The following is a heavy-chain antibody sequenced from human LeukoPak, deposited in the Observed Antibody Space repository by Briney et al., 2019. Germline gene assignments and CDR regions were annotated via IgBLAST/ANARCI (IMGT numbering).Heavy chain of an antibody. V-gene: IGHV4-59*08. Sequence: SETLSLTCTVSGGSISNSFWNWIRQPPGKGLEWIGHIYYTGSPRYNPSLTSRVTISVDTSSNQFSLTLHSVTAADTAVYYCARRLRAEGDASPDNWIGPWGQGALVTVSS. J-gene: IGHJ5*02. D-gene: IGHD3-16*01. CDR1: GGSISNSF. CDR3: ARRLRAEGDASPDNWIGP. CDR2: IYYTGSP.